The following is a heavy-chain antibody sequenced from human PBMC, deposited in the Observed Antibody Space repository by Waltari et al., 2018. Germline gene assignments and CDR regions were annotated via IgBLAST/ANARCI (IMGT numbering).Heavy chain of an antibody. CDR3: TTRSLVEGTDDVLDL. Sequence: EVQLVESGGGLAKPGGSLRLSCEASGCTFSNAWMMWVRQAPGKGLEWVGRIIRRTEGGTTDYAAPVKGRFSVSRDDSKKMLYLEMNNLKTEDTAMYFCTTRSLVEGTDDVLDLWGRGTMAIVSS. J-gene: IGHJ3*01. D-gene: IGHD2-21*02. CDR2: IIRRTEGGTT. CDR1: GCTFSNAW. V-gene: IGHV3-15*01.